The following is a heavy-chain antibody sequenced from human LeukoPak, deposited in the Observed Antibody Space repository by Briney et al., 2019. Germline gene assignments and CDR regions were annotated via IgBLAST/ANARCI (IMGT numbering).Heavy chain of an antibody. V-gene: IGHV1-69*04. J-gene: IGHJ6*03. Sequence: GASVKVSCKASGGTFSSYAISWVRQAPGQGLEWMGRIIPILGIANYAQKLQGRVTITADKSTSTAYMELSSLRSEDTAVYYCASARFLEGLRDYYYYYMDVWGKGTTVTVSS. D-gene: IGHD3-3*01. CDR3: ASARFLEGLRDYYYYYMDV. CDR1: GGTFSSYA. CDR2: IIPILGIA.